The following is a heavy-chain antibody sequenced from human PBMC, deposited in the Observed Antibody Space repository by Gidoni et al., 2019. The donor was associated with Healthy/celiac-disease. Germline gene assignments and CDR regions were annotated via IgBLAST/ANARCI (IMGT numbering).Heavy chain of an antibody. Sequence: QVQLVDSGVGVVPPVRSLRLSSAAFGFPFSSHGLHWVRQAPGKGLGWVAVRWYDGSNKYYADSVKGRFTSSRDNSKNTLYLQMNSLRAEDTAVYYCARGLTVGATSSPFDAFDIWGQGTMVTVSS. CDR2: RWYDGSNK. J-gene: IGHJ3*02. CDR1: GFPFSSHG. CDR3: ARGLTVGATSSPFDAFDI. D-gene: IGHD1-26*01. V-gene: IGHV3-33*01.